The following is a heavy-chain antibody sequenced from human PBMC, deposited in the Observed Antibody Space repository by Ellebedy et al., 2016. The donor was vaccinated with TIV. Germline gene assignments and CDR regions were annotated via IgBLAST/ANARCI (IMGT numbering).Heavy chain of an antibody. Sequence: GESLKISXAASGFTFSSYSMNWVRQAPGKGLEWVSYISSSSSTIYYADSVKGRFTISRDNAKNSLYLQMNSLRDEDTAVYYCARDRVVVIAFDAFDIWGQGTMVTVSS. V-gene: IGHV3-48*02. D-gene: IGHD2-21*01. CDR1: GFTFSSYS. CDR2: ISSSSSTI. J-gene: IGHJ3*02. CDR3: ARDRVVVIAFDAFDI.